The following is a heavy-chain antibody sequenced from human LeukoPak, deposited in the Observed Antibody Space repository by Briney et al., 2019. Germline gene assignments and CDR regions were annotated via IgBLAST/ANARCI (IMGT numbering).Heavy chain of an antibody. Sequence: PSETLSLTSTVSRGSVSSGSYYSSCIRQPPGKGLEWIGYIYYSGSTNYNPSLKSRVTISVDTSKNQFSLKLSSVTAADTAVYYCARAAMVRGVILGYYGMDVWGKGTTVTVSS. D-gene: IGHD3-10*01. CDR2: IYYSGST. CDR1: RGSVSSGSYY. J-gene: IGHJ6*04. V-gene: IGHV4-61*01. CDR3: ARAAMVRGVILGYYGMDV.